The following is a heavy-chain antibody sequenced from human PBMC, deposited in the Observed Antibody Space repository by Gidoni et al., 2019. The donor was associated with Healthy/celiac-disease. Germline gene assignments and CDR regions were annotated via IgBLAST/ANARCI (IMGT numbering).Heavy chain of an antibody. Sequence: QVQLVQSGAEVKKPGASVKVSCKASGYTFTGYYMHLVRQAPGQGLEWMGWINPNSGGTNYAQKFQGRVTMTRDTSISTAYMELSRLRSDDTAVYYCAREHALLYSRSPTYQMSGPDYWGLGTLVTVSS. J-gene: IGHJ4*02. V-gene: IGHV1-2*02. D-gene: IGHD2-2*02. CDR3: AREHALLYSRSPTYQMSGPDY. CDR2: INPNSGGT. CDR1: GYTFTGYY.